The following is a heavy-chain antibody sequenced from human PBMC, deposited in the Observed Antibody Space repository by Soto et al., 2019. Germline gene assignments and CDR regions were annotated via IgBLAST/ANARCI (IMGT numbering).Heavy chain of an antibody. CDR1: GGSFSGYY. J-gene: IGHJ4*02. Sequence: SETLSLTCAVYGGSFSGYYWSWIRQPPGKGLEWIGEINHSGSTNYNPSLKSRVTISVDTSKNQFSLKLSSVTAADTAVYYCARGLGRIPRLNRFDYWGQGTLVTVSS. V-gene: IGHV4-34*01. CDR2: INHSGST. D-gene: IGHD2-21*01. CDR3: ARGLGRIPRLNRFDY.